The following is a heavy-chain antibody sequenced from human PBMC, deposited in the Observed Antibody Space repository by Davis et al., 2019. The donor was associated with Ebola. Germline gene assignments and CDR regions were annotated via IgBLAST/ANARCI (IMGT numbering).Heavy chain of an antibody. CDR3: AKPVAGLHYYGMDV. V-gene: IGHV3-23*01. CDR2: VSGSGTTT. J-gene: IGHJ6*02. D-gene: IGHD6-19*01. CDR1: TFTFSDYG. Sequence: GESLKISCVASSTFTFSDYGMNWVRQAPGKGLEWVSAVSGSGTTTSYADSVKGRFIISRDNSNNTLFLQMNSLRVEDTARYYCAKPVAGLHYYGMDVWGQGTTVTVSS.